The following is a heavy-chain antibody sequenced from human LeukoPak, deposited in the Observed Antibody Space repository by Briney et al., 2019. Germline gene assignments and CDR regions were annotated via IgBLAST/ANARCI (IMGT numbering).Heavy chain of an antibody. D-gene: IGHD5-24*01. J-gene: IGHJ3*02. V-gene: IGHV1-18*01. Sequence: GASVKVSCKASGYTFTSYGISWVRLVPGQGLEWMGWISAYNGNTNYAQKLQGRVTMTTDTSTSTAYMELRSLRSDDTAVYYCARVALEMATPRDGAFDIWGQGTMVTVSS. CDR1: GYTFTSYG. CDR2: ISAYNGNT. CDR3: ARVALEMATPRDGAFDI.